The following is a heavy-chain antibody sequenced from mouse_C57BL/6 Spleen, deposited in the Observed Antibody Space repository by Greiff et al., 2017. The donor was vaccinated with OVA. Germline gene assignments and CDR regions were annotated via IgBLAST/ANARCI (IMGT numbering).Heavy chain of an antibody. D-gene: IGHD1-1*01. CDR3: ARGITTVVDPWFAY. V-gene: IGHV1-81*01. Sequence: VKLVESGAELARPGASVKLSCKASGYTFTSYGISWVKQRTGQGLEWIGEIYPRSGNTYYNEKFKGKATLTADKSSSTAYMELRSLTSEDSAVYFCARGITTVVDPWFAYWGQGTLVTVSA. J-gene: IGHJ3*01. CDR1: GYTFTSYG. CDR2: IYPRSGNT.